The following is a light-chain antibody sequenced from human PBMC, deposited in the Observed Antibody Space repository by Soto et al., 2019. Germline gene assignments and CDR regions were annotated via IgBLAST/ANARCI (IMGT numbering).Light chain of an antibody. J-gene: IGKJ1*01. CDR1: QSISDT. V-gene: IGKV3-15*01. CDR3: HQRQSWPRP. CDR2: GAS. Sequence: EIVSIQCPSTLSESPGGRATLSCRASQSISDTLACYQQKPGQAPRLLIYGASTRAPGFPARFSGSGSGTDFTLTISSLQSEDFAVYYCHQRQSWPRPFGQGGKVDI.